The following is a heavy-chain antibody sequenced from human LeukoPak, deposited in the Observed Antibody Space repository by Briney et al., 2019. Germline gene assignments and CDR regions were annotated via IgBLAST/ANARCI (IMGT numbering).Heavy chain of an antibody. CDR1: GFTFDDYA. D-gene: IGHD1-7*01. J-gene: IGHJ4*02. CDR3: AKGSTGTTVDY. CDR2: ISWNSGSI. V-gene: IGHV3-9*03. Sequence: SGGSLRLSCAASGFTFDDYAMHWVRQAPGKGLEWVSGISWNSGSIGYADSVKGRFTISRDNAKNSLYLQMNSLRAEDMAVYYCAKGSTGTTVDYWGQGTLVTVSS.